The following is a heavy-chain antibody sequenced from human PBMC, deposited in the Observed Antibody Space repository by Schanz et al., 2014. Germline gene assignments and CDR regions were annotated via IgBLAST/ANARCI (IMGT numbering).Heavy chain of an antibody. J-gene: IGHJ4*02. CDR3: ARGGPAYYFDD. CDR1: GFTFSSYS. Sequence: EVQLAESGGGLVQPGGSLRLSCAASGFTFSSYSMNWVRQAPGKGLEWVSFIYIGGNTYYADSVKGRFTISRDNSKNTVYIQMNSLRAEDTAVYYCARGGPAYYFDDWGQGTLVTVSS. CDR2: IYIGGNT. V-gene: IGHV3-66*01.